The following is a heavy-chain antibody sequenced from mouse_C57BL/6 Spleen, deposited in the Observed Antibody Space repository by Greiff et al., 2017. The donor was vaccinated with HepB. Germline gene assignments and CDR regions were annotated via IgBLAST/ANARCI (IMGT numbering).Heavy chain of an antibody. V-gene: IGHV1-50*01. CDR2: IDPSDSYT. CDR3: ARSYYINYGSFAY. J-gene: IGHJ3*01. Sequence: VQLQQPGAELVKPGASVKLSCKASGYTFTSYWMQWVKQRPGQGLEWIGEIDPSDSYTNYNQKLKGKATLTVDTSSSTAYMQLSSLTSVDSAVYYCARSYYINYGSFAYWGQGTLVTVSA. D-gene: IGHD2-5*01. CDR1: GYTFTSYW.